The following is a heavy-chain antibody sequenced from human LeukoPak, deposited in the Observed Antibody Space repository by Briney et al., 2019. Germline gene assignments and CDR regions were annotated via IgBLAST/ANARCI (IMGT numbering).Heavy chain of an antibody. CDR2: VSDSGSTT. D-gene: IGHD3-10*01. CDR3: GRGSLETTMFYYYYIDV. J-gene: IGHJ6*03. Sequence: PGGSLRLSCTASGFPFSDYAMNWVRQAPGGGLEWVAGVSDSGSTTYSADSVKGRFTISRDDSKNTLYLHMNSLRVDDTAIYYCGRGSLETTMFYYYYIDVWGKGTTVIVSS. V-gene: IGHV3-23*01. CDR1: GFPFSDYA.